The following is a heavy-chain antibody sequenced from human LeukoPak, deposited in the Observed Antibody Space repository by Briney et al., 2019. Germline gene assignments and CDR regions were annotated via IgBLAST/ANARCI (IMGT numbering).Heavy chain of an antibody. J-gene: IGHJ4*02. Sequence: GGSLRLSCAASGFTFSSYGMHWVRQAPGKGLEWVAFIRYDGSNKYYADSVKVRFTISRDNSKNTLYVQMSSLRSEDTAVYYCARGSRPVYNLLTGKRYFDYWGQGTLLTVSS. V-gene: IGHV3-30*02. CDR3: ARGSRPVYNLLTGKRYFDY. CDR2: IRYDGSNK. D-gene: IGHD3-9*01. CDR1: GFTFSSYG.